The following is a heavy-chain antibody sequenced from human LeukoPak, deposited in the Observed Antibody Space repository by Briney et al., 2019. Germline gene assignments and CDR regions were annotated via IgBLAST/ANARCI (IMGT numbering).Heavy chain of an antibody. CDR1: GFTFSSYG. Sequence: GRSLRLSCAASGFTFSSYGMHWVRQAPGKGLEWVAVISYDGGNKYYADSVKGRFTISRDNSKNTLYLQMNSLSAEDTAVYYCAKHGASSYYYDSSSYYGFDYWGQGTLVTVSS. CDR2: ISYDGGNK. D-gene: IGHD3-22*01. J-gene: IGHJ4*02. V-gene: IGHV3-30*18. CDR3: AKHGASSYYYDSSSYYGFDY.